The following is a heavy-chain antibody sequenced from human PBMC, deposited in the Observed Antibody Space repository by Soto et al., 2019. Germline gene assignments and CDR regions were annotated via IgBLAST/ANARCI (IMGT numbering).Heavy chain of an antibody. CDR1: GYTFTSYG. J-gene: IGHJ5*02. CDR3: ARVVGALGHGFDP. V-gene: IGHV1-18*01. Sequence: QVPLVQSGAEVKKPGASVKVSCKASGYTFTSYGISWVRQAPGQGREWMGRISAYNGNTNYAQKLQGRVTMTTDTSTSTAYMELRSPAADDPAVCYCARVVGALGHGFDPWGQGTLVTVSS. D-gene: IGHD1-26*01. CDR2: ISAYNGNT.